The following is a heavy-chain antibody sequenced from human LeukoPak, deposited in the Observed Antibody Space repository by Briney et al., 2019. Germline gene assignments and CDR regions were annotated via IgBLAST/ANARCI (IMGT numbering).Heavy chain of an antibody. D-gene: IGHD6-13*01. Sequence: GASVKVSCKASGYTFTSYAMNWVRQAPGQGLEWMGWINTNTGNPTYAQGFTGRFVFSLDTSVSTAYLQISSLKAEDTAVYYCVPGIAAAGTKDAFDIWGQGTMVTVSS. CDR3: VPGIAAAGTKDAFDI. J-gene: IGHJ3*02. CDR2: INTNTGNP. V-gene: IGHV7-4-1*02. CDR1: GYTFTSYA.